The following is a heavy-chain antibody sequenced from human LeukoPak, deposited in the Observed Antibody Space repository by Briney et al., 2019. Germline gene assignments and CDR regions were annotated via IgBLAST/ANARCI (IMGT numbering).Heavy chain of an antibody. J-gene: IGHJ4*02. CDR1: GCSINSSSFN. V-gene: IGHV4-39*01. CDR2: IYYSGST. D-gene: IGHD1-26*01. Sequence: PSETLSLTCTVSGCSINSSSFNWGWIRQPPGKGREWIVSIYYSGSTYYNPSLKRLATISVDRSKNQFSLKLRSVTAADTAVYYCARHGRWELRYYFDYWGQGNLVTVSS. CDR3: ARHGRWELRYYFDY.